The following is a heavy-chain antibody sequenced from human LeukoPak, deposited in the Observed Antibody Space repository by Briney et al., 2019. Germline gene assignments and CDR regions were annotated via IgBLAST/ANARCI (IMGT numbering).Heavy chain of an antibody. J-gene: IGHJ6*02. CDR3: ARLYDFWSGTDGDYYYGMDV. CDR1: GCTFTGYY. V-gene: IGHV1-2*02. D-gene: IGHD3-3*01. CDR2: INPNSGGT. Sequence: ASVKVSCKASGCTFTGYYMHWVRQAPGQGIEWMGWINPNSGGTNYAQKFQGRVTMTRDTSISTAYMELSRLRSDDTAVYYCARLYDFWSGTDGDYYYGMDVWGQGTTVTVSS.